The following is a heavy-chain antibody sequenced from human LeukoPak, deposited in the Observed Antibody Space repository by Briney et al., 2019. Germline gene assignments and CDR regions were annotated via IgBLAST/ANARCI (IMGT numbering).Heavy chain of an antibody. V-gene: IGHV6-1*01. J-gene: IGHJ1*01. CDR2: TYYTSKWYN. CDR1: GDSVSSKSAT. Sequence: TLSLTCAISGDSVSSKSATWNWIRQSPSRGLEWLGRTYYTSKWYNDYAVSVKSRITINPDTSKNQFSLQLNSVTPEDTAVYYCTTGIWDYGDSLSFYWGQGTLVTVSS. CDR3: TTGIWDYGDSLSFY. D-gene: IGHD4-17*01.